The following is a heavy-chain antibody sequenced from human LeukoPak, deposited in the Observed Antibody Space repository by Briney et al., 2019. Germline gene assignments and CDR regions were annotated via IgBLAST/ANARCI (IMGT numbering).Heavy chain of an antibody. J-gene: IGHJ4*02. CDR1: GFTFSSYA. V-gene: IGHV3-23*01. Sequence: GGSLRLSCAASGFTFSSYAMSWVRQAPGKGLEWVSAISGSGGSTYYADSVKGRFTTSRDNSKNTLYLQMNSLRAEDTAVYYCAKATYYYDSSGYDYWGQGTLVTVSS. D-gene: IGHD3-22*01. CDR2: ISGSGGST. CDR3: AKATYYYDSSGYDY.